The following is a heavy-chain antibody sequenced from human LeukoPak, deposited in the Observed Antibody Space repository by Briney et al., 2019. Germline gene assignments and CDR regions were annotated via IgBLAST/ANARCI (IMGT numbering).Heavy chain of an antibody. CDR2: IYKSGNT. V-gene: IGHV4-61*02. CDR3: ASSLYRGAADAFDI. CDR1: WVSISSGSYY. Sequence: SETLSLTCTVSWVSISSGSYYWSWIRRPAGKGLEWVDRIYKSGNTNYNPSLKSRVTISEDTSKNQFALKLTSVTAADTAVYFCASSLYRGAADAFDIWGQGTMVTVSS. J-gene: IGHJ3*02. D-gene: IGHD3-16*01.